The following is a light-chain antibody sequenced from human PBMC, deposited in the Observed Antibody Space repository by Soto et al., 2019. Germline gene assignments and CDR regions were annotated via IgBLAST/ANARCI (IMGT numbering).Light chain of an antibody. CDR2: KND. J-gene: IGLJ2*01. Sequence: SVLAQPPSSSGTPGQSDTISCSGRISNIGSNYVHWYQQLPGTAPKLLIYKNDQRPSGVPDRISGSKSGTSASLAISGLRSEDEADYYCSTWDDGLSGVLFGGGTKVTAL. CDR1: ISNIGSNY. CDR3: STWDDGLSGVL. V-gene: IGLV1-47*01.